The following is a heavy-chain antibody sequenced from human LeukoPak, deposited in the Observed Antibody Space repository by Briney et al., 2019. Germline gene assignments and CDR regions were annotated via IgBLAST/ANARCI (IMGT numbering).Heavy chain of an antibody. Sequence: SETLSLTCAVAGGSISSYYWSWIRQPPGKGLEWIGYIYYTGSTNHNPSLKSRVTISVDTSKNQFSLKLSSVTAADTAVYYCARVVYSGYDFRGAMDVWGKGTTVTVSS. V-gene: IGHV4-59*01. CDR3: ARVVYSGYDFRGAMDV. D-gene: IGHD5-12*01. CDR1: GGSISSYY. J-gene: IGHJ6*03. CDR2: IYYTGST.